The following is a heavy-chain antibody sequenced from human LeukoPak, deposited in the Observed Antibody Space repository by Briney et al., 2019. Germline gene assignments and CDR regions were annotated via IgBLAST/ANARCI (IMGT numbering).Heavy chain of an antibody. J-gene: IGHJ4*02. V-gene: IGHV3-74*01. CDR1: GFTFSSYW. D-gene: IGHD2/OR15-2a*01. CDR2: INSGGSWT. Sequence: AGGSLRLSCAASGFTFSSYWVNWVRQAPGKGLVWVSHINSGGSWTSYADSVKGRFTISKDNAKNTVYLQMNSLRAEDTAVYYCVSFYETYWGRGTLVTVSS. CDR3: VSFYETY.